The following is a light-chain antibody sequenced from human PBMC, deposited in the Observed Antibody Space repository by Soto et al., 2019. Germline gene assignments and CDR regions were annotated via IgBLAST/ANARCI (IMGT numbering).Light chain of an antibody. Sequence: QSVLTQPPSVSGAQGQRVTISCTGSSSNIGAGYNVHWYQQLPGTAPKLLIYGNSNRPSGFPDRFSGSTSRTSASLAITGLQAEDEADYYCQSYDSSLSGWVFGGGTKLTVL. CDR1: SSNIGAGYN. CDR3: QSYDSSLSGWV. CDR2: GNS. J-gene: IGLJ3*02. V-gene: IGLV1-40*01.